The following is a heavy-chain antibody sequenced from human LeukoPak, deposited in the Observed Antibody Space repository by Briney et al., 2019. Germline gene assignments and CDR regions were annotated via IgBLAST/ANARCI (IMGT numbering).Heavy chain of an antibody. CDR2: ISGSGDST. D-gene: IGHD3-3*01. CDR3: AKDRSGVYYYYGMDV. Sequence: GGSLRLSCAASGFTFSSNAMSWVRQAPGKGLEWVSAISGSGDSTFYADFVKGRFTISRDNSKNTLYLQMNSLRAEDTAVYYCAKDRSGVYYYYGMDVWGQGTTVTVSS. CDR1: GFTFSSNA. V-gene: IGHV3-23*01. J-gene: IGHJ6*02.